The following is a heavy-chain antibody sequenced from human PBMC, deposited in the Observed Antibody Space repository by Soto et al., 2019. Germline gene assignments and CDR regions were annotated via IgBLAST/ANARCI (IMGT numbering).Heavy chain of an antibody. CDR2: INHSGST. V-gene: IGHV4-34*01. CDR3: ARGLRRAVAGTNFDY. J-gene: IGHJ4*02. D-gene: IGHD6-19*01. Sequence: PSETLSLTCGVYGGSCSGYDWSWIRQPPGKGLEWIGEINHSGSTNYNPSLKSRVTISVDTSKNQFSLKLSSVTAADTAVYYCARGLRRAVAGTNFDYWGQGTLVTVSS. CDR1: GGSCSGYD.